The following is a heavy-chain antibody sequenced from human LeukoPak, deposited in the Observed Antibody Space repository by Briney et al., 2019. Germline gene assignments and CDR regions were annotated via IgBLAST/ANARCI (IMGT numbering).Heavy chain of an antibody. Sequence: SETLSLTCTVSGGSMSSYYWSWIRQSPGKGLEWIGYIYQNVRTNYNPSLKSRVTISVDTSKNHFSLNLTSVTAADTAVYFCAREDRNGNSGYAIGDWGQGILVTVSS. D-gene: IGHD5-12*01. CDR3: AREDRNGNSGYAIGD. J-gene: IGHJ4*02. V-gene: IGHV4-59*01. CDR1: GGSMSSYY. CDR2: IYQNVRT.